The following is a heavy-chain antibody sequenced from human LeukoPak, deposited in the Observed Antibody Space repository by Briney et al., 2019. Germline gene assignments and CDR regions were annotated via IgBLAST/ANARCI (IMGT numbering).Heavy chain of an antibody. CDR2: IYPGDSDT. J-gene: IGHJ3*02. CDR1: GYSFTSYW. V-gene: IGHV5-51*07. D-gene: IGHD3-3*01. CDR3: ARHPFTYYDFWSGYSDAFDI. Sequence: GESLKISCKGSGYSFTSYWIGWVHQMPGKGLEWMGIIYPGDSDTRYSPSFQGQVTISADKSISTAYLQWSSLKASDTAMYYCARHPFTYYDFWSGYSDAFDIWGQGTMVTVSS.